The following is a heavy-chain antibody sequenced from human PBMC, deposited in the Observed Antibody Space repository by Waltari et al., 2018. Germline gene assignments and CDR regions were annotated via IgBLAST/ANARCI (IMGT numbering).Heavy chain of an antibody. J-gene: IGHJ6*02. V-gene: IGHV1-18*01. Sequence: QVQLVQSGAEVKKPGASVKVSCKASGYTFTSYGISWVRQAPGQGLEWMGWISAYNGNTNYAQKLQGRGTMTTDTSTSTAYMELRSLRSDDTAVYYCASHITMVQGRDYYGMDVWGQGTTVTVSS. CDR3: ASHITMVQGRDYYGMDV. D-gene: IGHD3-10*01. CDR2: ISAYNGNT. CDR1: GYTFTSYG.